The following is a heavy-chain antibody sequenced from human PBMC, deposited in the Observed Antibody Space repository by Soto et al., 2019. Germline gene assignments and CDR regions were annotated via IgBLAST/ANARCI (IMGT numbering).Heavy chain of an antibody. J-gene: IGHJ6*02. D-gene: IGHD3-3*01. Sequence: PSETLSLTCTVSGGSISSSNYFWGWIRQPPGKGLEWIGSFYYTGSTYYNPSLKSRVTISVDTSKNQFSLKLSSVTAADTAVYYCARLAMNYDFWSGYPDYYYYYGMDVWGQGTTVTVSS. CDR1: GGSISSSNYF. V-gene: IGHV4-39*01. CDR3: ARLAMNYDFWSGYPDYYYYYGMDV. CDR2: FYYTGST.